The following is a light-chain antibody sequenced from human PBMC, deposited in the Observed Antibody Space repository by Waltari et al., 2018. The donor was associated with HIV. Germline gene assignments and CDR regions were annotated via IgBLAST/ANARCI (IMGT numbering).Light chain of an antibody. Sequence: SSDLTQAPSLSVSPGQTASISCSGQELTNHYVPWYQEKAGQAPVLVISRDSERPLGIPERFSGSRSGSLATLTITGVLADDEADYYCQAAAPSGTSVTFGGGTKLTVL. CDR1: ELTNHY. V-gene: IGLV3-25*03. J-gene: IGLJ2*01. CDR2: RDS. CDR3: QAAAPSGTSVT.